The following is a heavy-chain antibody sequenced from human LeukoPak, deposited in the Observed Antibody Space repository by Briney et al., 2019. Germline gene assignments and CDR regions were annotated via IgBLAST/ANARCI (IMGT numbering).Heavy chain of an antibody. Sequence: SETLSLTCAVYGGSFSGYYWSWIRQPPGKGLEWIGEINHSGSTNYNPSLKSRVTISVDTSKNQFSLKLSSVTAADTAVYYCARAFIVGTTDWFDPWGQGTLVTVSS. J-gene: IGHJ5*02. CDR3: ARAFIVGTTDWFDP. CDR2: INHSGST. CDR1: GGSFSGYY. V-gene: IGHV4-34*01. D-gene: IGHD1-26*01.